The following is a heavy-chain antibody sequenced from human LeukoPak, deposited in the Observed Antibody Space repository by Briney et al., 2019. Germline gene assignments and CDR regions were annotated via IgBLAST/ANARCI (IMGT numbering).Heavy chain of an antibody. CDR2: IYYSGST. J-gene: IGHJ4*02. Sequence: SETLSLACTVSGGSISSSSYYWGWIRQPRGKGLEWIGSIYYSGSTYYNPSLKSRVTISVDTSKNQFSLKLSSVTAADTAVYYCASLYCSGGSCYVNYWGQGTLVTVSS. CDR1: GGSISSSSYY. V-gene: IGHV4-39*01. CDR3: ASLYCSGGSCYVNY. D-gene: IGHD2-15*01.